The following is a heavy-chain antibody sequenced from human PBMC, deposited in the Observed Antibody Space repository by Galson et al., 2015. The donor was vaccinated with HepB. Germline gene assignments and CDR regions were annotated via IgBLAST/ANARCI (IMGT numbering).Heavy chain of an antibody. CDR3: ATNYDFWSGDAFDI. D-gene: IGHD3-3*01. J-gene: IGHJ3*02. CDR1: GYTFTSYA. V-gene: IGHV7-4-1*02. CDR2: INTNTGNP. Sequence: SVKVSCKASGYTFTSYAMNWVRQAPGQGLEWMGWINTNTGNPTYAQGFTGRFVFSLDTSVSTAYLQISSLKAEDTAVYYCATNYDFWSGDAFDIWSQGTMVTVSS.